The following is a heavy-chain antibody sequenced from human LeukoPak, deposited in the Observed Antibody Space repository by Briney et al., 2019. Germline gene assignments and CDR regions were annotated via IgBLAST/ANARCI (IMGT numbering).Heavy chain of an antibody. Sequence: PGGSLRLSCAASGFTFSSYAMHWVRQAPGKGLEWVAVISYDGSNKYYADSVKGRFTISRDNSKNTLYLQMNSLRVEDTALYYCAKDRDNREWYKDAFHIWGLGTMVTVSS. CDR1: GFTFSSYA. CDR3: AKDRDNREWYKDAFHI. J-gene: IGHJ3*02. CDR2: ISYDGSNK. V-gene: IGHV3-30-3*01. D-gene: IGHD3-3*01.